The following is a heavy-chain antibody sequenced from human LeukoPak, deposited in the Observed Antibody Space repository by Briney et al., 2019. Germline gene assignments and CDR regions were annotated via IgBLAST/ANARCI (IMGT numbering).Heavy chain of an antibody. CDR2: ISGDAIRT. V-gene: IGHV3-23*01. Sequence: GGSLRLSCAASGFTFSSYSMNWARQTPGKGLEWVSTISGDAIRTYYADSVKGRFTVSRDSSKNTLYLQMNSLRVEDTAIYYCAKEVGVRRMDLWGKGPTVTVSS. CDR3: AKEVGVRRMDL. J-gene: IGHJ6*03. D-gene: IGHD2-15*01. CDR1: GFTFSSYS.